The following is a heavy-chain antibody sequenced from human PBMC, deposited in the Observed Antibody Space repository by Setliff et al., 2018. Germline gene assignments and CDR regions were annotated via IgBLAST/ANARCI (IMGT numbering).Heavy chain of an antibody. V-gene: IGHV4-34*01. Sequence: SETLSLTCAVYGGSFSGYYWSWIRQPPGKGLEWIGEIYHSGSTYYNPSLKSRVTISVDTSKNQFSLKLSSVTAADTALYYCTVYNTGSSKDHYWGQGTPVTVSS. CDR1: GGSFSGYY. CDR2: IYHSGST. D-gene: IGHD2-8*02. CDR3: TVYNTGSSKDHY. J-gene: IGHJ4*02.